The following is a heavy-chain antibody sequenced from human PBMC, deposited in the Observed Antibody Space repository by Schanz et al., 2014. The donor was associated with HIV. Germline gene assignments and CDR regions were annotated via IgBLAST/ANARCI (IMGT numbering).Heavy chain of an antibody. V-gene: IGHV3-23*01. CDR1: GFTFSNHW. Sequence: EVQLLESGGGLVQPGGSLRLSCAASGFTFSNHWMHWVRQAPGKGLDWVSTISGSDGDTYYADSVKGRFTISRDNSRNALYLHMNSLRADDTAIYYCVKAYSSGFSGAGSWGQGALVTVSS. CDR3: VKAYSSGFSGAGS. D-gene: IGHD5-18*01. CDR2: ISGSDGDT. J-gene: IGHJ5*02.